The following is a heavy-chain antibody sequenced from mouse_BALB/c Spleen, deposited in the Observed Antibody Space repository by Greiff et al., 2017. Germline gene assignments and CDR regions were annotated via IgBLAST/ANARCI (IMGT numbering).Heavy chain of an antibody. CDR2: IDPSDSYT. CDR1: GYTFTSYW. D-gene: IGHD3-1*01. Sequence: VQLQQPGAELVKPGASVKLSCKASGYTFTSYWMHWVKQRPGQGLEWIGEIDPSDSYTNYNQKFKGKATLTVDKSSSTASMQLSSLTTEDSAVYYCARSGDYYAMDYWGQGTSVTVSS. J-gene: IGHJ4*01. V-gene: IGHV1-69*02. CDR3: ARSGDYYAMDY.